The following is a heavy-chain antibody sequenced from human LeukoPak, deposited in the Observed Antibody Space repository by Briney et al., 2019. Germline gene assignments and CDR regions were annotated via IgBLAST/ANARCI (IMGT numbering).Heavy chain of an antibody. CDR2: ISGSGGSS. CDR1: VFTFSSYP. D-gene: IGHD2-2*01. CDR3: AKTAVPAAAVYYFDY. J-gene: IGHJ4*02. Sequence: GGSLRLSCAASVFTFSSYPMSWVGQAPGKGLEWVSAISGSGGSSYYADSVKGGFTISRDNSKHTLYLQMNSLRAEDTAVYYCAKTAVPAAAVYYFDYWGQGTLVTVSS. V-gene: IGHV3-23*01.